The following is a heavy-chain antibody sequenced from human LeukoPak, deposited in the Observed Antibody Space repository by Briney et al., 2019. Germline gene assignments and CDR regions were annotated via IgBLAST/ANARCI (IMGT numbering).Heavy chain of an antibody. J-gene: IGHJ5*02. CDR1: GGYISSSNYY. CDR2: SGST. V-gene: IGHV4-39*07. D-gene: IGHD2-8*01. CDR3: ARDPATECSNGVCYKASWFDP. Sequence: PSETLSLTCTVSGGYISSSNYYWVWIRQPPGKGLEWVASSGSTYFNPSLKSRVTILVGTSKNQFSLKLSSVTAADTAMYYCARDPATECSNGVCYKASWFDPWGQGTLVTVSS.